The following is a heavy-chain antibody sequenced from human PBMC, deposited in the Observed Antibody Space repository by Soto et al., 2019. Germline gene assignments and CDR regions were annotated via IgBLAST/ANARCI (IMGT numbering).Heavy chain of an antibody. Sequence: GGSLRLSCAASGFTFSSYAMSWVRQAPGKGLEWVSAISGSGGSTYYADSVKGRFTISRDNSKNTLYLQMNSLRAEDTAVYYCSKDLGGYYGSGSSPFYYYGMDVWGQGTTVTVSS. CDR1: GFTFSSYA. D-gene: IGHD3-10*01. V-gene: IGHV3-23*01. CDR2: ISGSGGST. CDR3: SKDLGGYYGSGSSPFYYYGMDV. J-gene: IGHJ6*02.